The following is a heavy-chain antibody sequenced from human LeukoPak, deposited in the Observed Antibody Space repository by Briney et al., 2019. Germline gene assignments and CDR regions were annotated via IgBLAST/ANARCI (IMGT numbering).Heavy chain of an antibody. J-gene: IGHJ5*02. V-gene: IGHV5-51*01. CDR3: ARRPLHSQTWLAP. Sequence: GESLKISCKGYGDRLTSYWVAWVRQMPGKGLEWMGIIFPGDSDTRYSPSIQGQVTISVDRSISTAYLPWSSLQASDTAIYYCARRPLHSQTWLAPWGQGTLVTVSS. CDR2: IFPGDSDT. CDR1: GDRLTSYW.